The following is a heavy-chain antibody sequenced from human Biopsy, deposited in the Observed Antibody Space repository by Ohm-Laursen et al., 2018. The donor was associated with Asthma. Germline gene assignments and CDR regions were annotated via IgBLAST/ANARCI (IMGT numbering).Heavy chain of an antibody. V-gene: IGHV1-69*13. CDR3: ARKAGSCISRTCYSLDF. CDR2: INSVFGTT. CDR1: GGTFNTYV. Sequence: SVKVSCKSLGGTFNTYVIGWVRQAPGQGLEWMGGINSVFGTTTYPQKFQDRVTITADDSMSTVYMELSSLRSEDTAVYYCARKAGSCISRTCYSLDFWGQGTLVIVSS. J-gene: IGHJ4*02. D-gene: IGHD2-2*01.